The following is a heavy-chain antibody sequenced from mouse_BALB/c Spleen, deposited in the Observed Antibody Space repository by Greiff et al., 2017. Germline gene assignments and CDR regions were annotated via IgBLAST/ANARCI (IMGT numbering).Heavy chain of an antibody. V-gene: IGHV1S81*02. Sequence: VQLQQPGAELVKPGASVKLSCKASGYTFTSYYMYWVKQRPGQGLEWIGGINPSNGGTNCNEKFKSKATLTVDKTSSTAYMQLSSLTSEDSAVYYCTRSGSCDGSYAMDYWGQGTSVTVSS. CDR1: GYTFTSYY. D-gene: IGHD1-1*02. CDR3: TRSGSCDGSYAMDY. CDR2: INPSNGGT. J-gene: IGHJ4*01.